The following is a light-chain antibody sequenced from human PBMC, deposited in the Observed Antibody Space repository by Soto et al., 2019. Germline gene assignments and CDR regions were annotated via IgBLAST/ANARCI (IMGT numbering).Light chain of an antibody. CDR1: SSDVGGYNY. CDR2: DVS. Sequence: QSVLTQPASVSGSPGQSIAISCTGTSSDVGGYNYVSWYQQHPGKAPKLMVYDVSNRPSGVSNRFSGSKSGNTASLTISGPHAEDEANYYCSSYTSSSTDVFGTGTKVTVL. J-gene: IGLJ1*01. CDR3: SSYTSSSTDV. V-gene: IGLV2-14*01.